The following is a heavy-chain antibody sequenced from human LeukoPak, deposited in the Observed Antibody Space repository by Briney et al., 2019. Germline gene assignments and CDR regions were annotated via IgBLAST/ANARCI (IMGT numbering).Heavy chain of an antibody. CDR1: GGTISCSSYY. V-gene: IGHV4-39*01. Sequence: PSETLSLTCTVSGGTISCSSYYWGWIRQPPGKGLEWIGSIYYSGSTYYNPSLKSRVTISVDTSKNQFSLKLSSVTAADTAVYYCARSMQAIGNLQRDDAFDIWGQGTMVTVSS. J-gene: IGHJ3*02. D-gene: IGHD1-14*01. CDR3: ARSMQAIGNLQRDDAFDI. CDR2: IYYSGST.